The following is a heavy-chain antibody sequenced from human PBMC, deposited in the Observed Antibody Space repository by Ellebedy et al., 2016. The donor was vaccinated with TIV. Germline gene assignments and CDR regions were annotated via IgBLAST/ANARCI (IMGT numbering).Heavy chain of an antibody. D-gene: IGHD1-26*01. V-gene: IGHV1-2*02. Sequence: ASVKVSCXASGYTFTGYYMHWVRQAPGQGLEWMGWINPNSGGTNYAQKFQGRVTITRDTSASTAYMELSSLRSEDTAVYYCARMGRVGSYDYWGQGTLVTVSS. CDR2: INPNSGGT. CDR1: GYTFTGYY. J-gene: IGHJ4*02. CDR3: ARMGRVGSYDY.